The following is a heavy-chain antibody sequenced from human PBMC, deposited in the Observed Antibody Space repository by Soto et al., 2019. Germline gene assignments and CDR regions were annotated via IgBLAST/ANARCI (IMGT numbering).Heavy chain of an antibody. Sequence: ASVKVSCKASGYTFTSYYMHWVRQAPGQGLEWMGIINPSGGSTSYALKFQGRVTMTRDTSTSTVYMELSSLRSEDTAVYYCARAQQWLVLYYYYYGMDVWGQGTTVTVSS. CDR2: INPSGGST. CDR3: ARAQQWLVLYYYYYGMDV. CDR1: GYTFTSYY. V-gene: IGHV1-46*01. D-gene: IGHD6-19*01. J-gene: IGHJ6*02.